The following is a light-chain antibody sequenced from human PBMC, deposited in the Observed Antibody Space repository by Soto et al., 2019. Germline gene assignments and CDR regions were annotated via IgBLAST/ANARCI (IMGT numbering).Light chain of an antibody. CDR2: DTT. Sequence: QAVVTQEPSLTVSPGGTVTLTCGSSTGAVTNGHYPYWFQQKPGQAPRTLIYDTTNRHSWTPARFSGSLLGGKAALTLSGANPDHQDEYHCLLSYNGPYVFGTGTKVTVL. CDR3: LLSYNGPYV. CDR1: TGAVTNGHY. J-gene: IGLJ1*01. V-gene: IGLV7-46*01.